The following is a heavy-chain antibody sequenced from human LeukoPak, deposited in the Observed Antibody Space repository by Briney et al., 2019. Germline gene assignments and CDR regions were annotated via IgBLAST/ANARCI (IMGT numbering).Heavy chain of an antibody. CDR1: GGSISSSSYY. CDR2: IYYSGST. D-gene: IGHD6-13*01. V-gene: IGHV4-39*07. J-gene: IGHJ3*02. Sequence: SETLSLTCTVSGGSISSSSYYWGWIRQPPGKGLEWIGSIYYSGSTYYNPSLKSRVTISVDTSKNQFSLKLSSVTAADTAVYYCARDLVGDSSSGEAFDIWGQGTMVTVSS. CDR3: ARDLVGDSSSGEAFDI.